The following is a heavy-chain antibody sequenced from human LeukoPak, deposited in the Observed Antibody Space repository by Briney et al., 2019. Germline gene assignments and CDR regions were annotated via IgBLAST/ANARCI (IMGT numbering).Heavy chain of an antibody. CDR1: GGSATTYY. Sequence: MTSETLSLTCTVSGGSATTYYWSWIRQPPGKGLEWIGYIYYSGSTNYNPSLKSRVTISVDTSKNQFSLKLSSVTAADTAVYYCASALQGPPWDYFDYWGQGTLVTVSS. V-gene: IGHV4-59*02. J-gene: IGHJ4*02. D-gene: IGHD7-27*01. CDR3: ASALQGPPWDYFDY. CDR2: IYYSGST.